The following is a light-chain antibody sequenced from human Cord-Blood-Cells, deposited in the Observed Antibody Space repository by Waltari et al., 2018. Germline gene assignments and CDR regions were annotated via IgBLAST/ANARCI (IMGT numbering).Light chain of an antibody. J-gene: IGKJ1*01. CDR3: QQYNNWPPWT. V-gene: IGKV3-15*01. CDR2: GAS. CDR1: QSVSSN. Sequence: EIVMTQSPATLSVSPGERATLSCRASQSVSSNLAWYQQKPGQAPRLLIYGASTRATGSPARFIGSGSGTKFTLTISSLQSEDFAVYYCQQYNNWPPWTFGQGTKVEIK.